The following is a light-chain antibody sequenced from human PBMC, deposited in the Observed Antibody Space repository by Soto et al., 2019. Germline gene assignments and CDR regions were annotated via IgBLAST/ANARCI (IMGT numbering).Light chain of an antibody. V-gene: IGKV3-20*01. Sequence: EIVLTQSPGTLSLSPGERATLSCRASQSLSDSYLAWYQQKPGQPPRLLIYAASSRATGIPDRFSGSVSGTDFSLTISRLQPEDFAVYYCHQCGNSWWTFGEGTKVEIK. CDR2: AAS. J-gene: IGKJ1*01. CDR1: QSLSDSY. CDR3: HQCGNSWWT.